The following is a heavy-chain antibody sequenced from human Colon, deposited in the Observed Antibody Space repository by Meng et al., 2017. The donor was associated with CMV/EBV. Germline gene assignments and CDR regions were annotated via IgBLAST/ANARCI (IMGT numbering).Heavy chain of an antibody. Sequence: ASVKVSCKASGYTFTSYDINWVRQATGQGLEWMGWMNPNSGNTGYAQKFQGRITITRNTSISTAYMELSSLGSEDTAVYYCARRLRTYYDFWSGPQPDFDYWGQGTLVTVSS. CDR1: GYTFTSYD. CDR3: ARRLRTYYDFWSGPQPDFDY. J-gene: IGHJ4*02. V-gene: IGHV1-8*03. CDR2: MNPNSGNT. D-gene: IGHD3-3*01.